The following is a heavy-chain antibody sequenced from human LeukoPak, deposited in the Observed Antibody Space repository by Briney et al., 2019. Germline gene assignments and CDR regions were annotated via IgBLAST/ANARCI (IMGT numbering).Heavy chain of an antibody. CDR1: GFTFSSYA. CDR2: ISGGGGST. D-gene: IGHD1-26*01. J-gene: IGHJ4*02. CDR3: AKFSAISGSLGRPPNPFDY. Sequence: GGSLRLSCAASGFTFSSYAMSWVRQAPGKGLEWVSCISGGGGSTFYADSVRGRFTISRDNSKNTLYLQMNSLRAEDTAVYYCAKFSAISGSLGRPPNPFDYWGQGTLVTVSS. V-gene: IGHV3-23*01.